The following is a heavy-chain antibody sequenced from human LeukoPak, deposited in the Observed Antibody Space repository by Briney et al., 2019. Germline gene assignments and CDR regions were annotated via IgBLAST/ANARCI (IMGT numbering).Heavy chain of an antibody. CDR3: ARVRYSSGWYGIDY. D-gene: IGHD6-19*01. CDR1: GFTFDDYA. CDR2: ISWNSGSI. J-gene: IGHJ4*02. Sequence: PGGSLRLSCAASGFTFDDYAMHWVRQAPGKGLEWVSGISWNSGSIGYADSVKGRFTISRDNAKNSLYLQMNSLRAEDTALYYCARVRYSSGWYGIDYWGQGTLATVSS. V-gene: IGHV3-9*01.